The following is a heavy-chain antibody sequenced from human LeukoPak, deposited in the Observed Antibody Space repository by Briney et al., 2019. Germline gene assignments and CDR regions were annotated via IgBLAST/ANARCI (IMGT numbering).Heavy chain of an antibody. Sequence: MPGGSLRLSCAASGFTFSSYSMDWVRQPPGKGLEWIGEINHSGSTNYNPSLKSRVTISVDTSKNQFSLKLSSVTAADTAVYYCARGAPRPYCSSTSCYTHWFDPWGQGTLVTVSS. CDR2: INHSGST. CDR3: ARGAPRPYCSSTSCYTHWFDP. CDR1: GFTFSSYS. J-gene: IGHJ5*02. V-gene: IGHV4-34*01. D-gene: IGHD2-2*02.